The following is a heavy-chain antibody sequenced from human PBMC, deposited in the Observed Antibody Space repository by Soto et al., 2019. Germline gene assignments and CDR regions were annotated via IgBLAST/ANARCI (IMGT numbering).Heavy chain of an antibody. CDR2: IYYSGRT. V-gene: IGHV4-31*03. J-gene: IGHJ4*02. Sequence: QVQLQESGPGLVKPSQTLSLTCTVSGGSISSGGSYWSWIRQHPGKGLAWIGYIYYSGRTYSNPSLKSRVTISVDTSKNPFPLKLSSVTAADTAVYSCARDRGGGSPWYYWGQGTLVTVSS. D-gene: IGHD2-15*01. CDR1: GGSISSGGSY. CDR3: ARDRGGGSPWYY.